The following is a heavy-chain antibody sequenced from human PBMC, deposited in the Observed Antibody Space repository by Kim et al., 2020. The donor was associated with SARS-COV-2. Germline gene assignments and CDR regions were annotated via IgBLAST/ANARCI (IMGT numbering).Heavy chain of an antibody. Sequence: SETRSLTCTVSGGSISSGGYYWSWIRPHPGKGLEWIGYIYYSGSTYYNPSLKSRVTISVDTSKNQFSLKLSSVTAADTAVYYCARGILITIFGVVAHLDYWGQGTLVTVSS. D-gene: IGHD3-3*01. CDR3: ARGILITIFGVVAHLDY. V-gene: IGHV4-31*03. J-gene: IGHJ4*02. CDR1: GGSISSGGYY. CDR2: IYYSGST.